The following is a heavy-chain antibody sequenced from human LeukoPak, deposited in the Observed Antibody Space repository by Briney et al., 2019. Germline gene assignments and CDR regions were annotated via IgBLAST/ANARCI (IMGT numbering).Heavy chain of an antibody. CDR3: ARDGSYGDSRSYYFDY. Sequence: PSETLSLTCTVSGDSISSNTFYWTWIRQPAGKGLEWIGHIYTSGSTNYNPSLKSRVTISVDTSKNQFSLKLSSVTAADTAVYYCARDGSYGDSRSYYFDYWGQGTLVTVSS. V-gene: IGHV4-61*09. CDR2: IYTSGST. D-gene: IGHD4-17*01. CDR1: GDSISSNTFY. J-gene: IGHJ4*02.